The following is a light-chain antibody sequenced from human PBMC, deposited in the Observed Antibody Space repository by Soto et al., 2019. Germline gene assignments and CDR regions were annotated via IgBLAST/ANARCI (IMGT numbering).Light chain of an antibody. Sequence: DIQLTQSPSFLSASIXDXATITCRASQGINSYLAWYQQKPGKAPQLLIYAASTLQSGVPSRFSGSGSGTEFTLTISSLQPEDFAAYYCQQVKSFPLSFGGGTKVDIK. CDR2: AAS. CDR1: QGINSY. V-gene: IGKV1-9*01. CDR3: QQVKSFPLS. J-gene: IGKJ4*01.